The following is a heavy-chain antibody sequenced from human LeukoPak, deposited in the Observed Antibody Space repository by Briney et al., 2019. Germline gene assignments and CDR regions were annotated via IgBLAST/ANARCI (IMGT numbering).Heavy chain of an antibody. CDR2: IYTSGST. CDR1: GGSISSYY. CDR3: ARVRPPVRYCSSTSCYASLYYYYYMDV. Sequence: SETLSLTCTVSGGSISSYYWSWIRQPAGKGLEWIGRIYTSGSTNYNPSLKSRVTMSVDTSKNQFSLKLSSVTAADTAVYYCARVRPPVRYCSSTSCYASLYYYYYMDVWGKGTTVTVSS. V-gene: IGHV4-4*07. D-gene: IGHD2-2*01. J-gene: IGHJ6*03.